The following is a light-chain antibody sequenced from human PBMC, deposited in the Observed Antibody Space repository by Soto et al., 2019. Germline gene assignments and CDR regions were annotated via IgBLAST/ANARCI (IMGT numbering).Light chain of an antibody. Sequence: EIVMTQAPGTLSVSPGEGATLSCRASQSISSTLAWYQQKPGQAPRLLIYDASTRATGIPARFSGSGSGTEFTLTVSSLQSEDFALYYCQQYNNWPITFGQETKVDIK. CDR2: DAS. CDR3: QQYNNWPIT. V-gene: IGKV3-15*01. J-gene: IGKJ1*01. CDR1: QSISST.